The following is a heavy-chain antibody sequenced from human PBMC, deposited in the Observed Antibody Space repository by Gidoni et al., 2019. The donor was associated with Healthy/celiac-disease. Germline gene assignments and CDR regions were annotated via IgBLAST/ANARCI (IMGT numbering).Heavy chain of an antibody. Sequence: QVQLQESGPGLVKPSQTLSLTCTVSGGSISSGDYYWSWIRHPPGKGLEWIGYIYYSGSTYYNPSLKSRVTISVDTSKNQFSLKLSSVTAADTAVYYCARGGYYDDSSGQTPGIDYWGQGTLVTVSS. CDR2: IYYSGST. D-gene: IGHD3-22*01. V-gene: IGHV4-30-4*01. CDR3: ARGGYYDDSSGQTPGIDY. CDR1: GGSISSGDYY. J-gene: IGHJ4*02.